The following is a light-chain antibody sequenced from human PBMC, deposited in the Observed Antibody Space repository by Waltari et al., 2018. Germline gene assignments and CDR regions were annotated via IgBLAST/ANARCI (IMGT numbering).Light chain of an antibody. V-gene: IGKV1-33*01. CDR3: QQYDNLPLT. CDR2: AAS. CDR1: QDISDY. Sequence: DIQMTQSPSSLSASVGDRVAITCQASQDISDYLNWYQQIPGKAPKLLLYAASSLQTGVPSKFSGSGYGTNFTFTISSLQPEDIATYYCQQYDNLPLTFGGGTKVEIK. J-gene: IGKJ4*01.